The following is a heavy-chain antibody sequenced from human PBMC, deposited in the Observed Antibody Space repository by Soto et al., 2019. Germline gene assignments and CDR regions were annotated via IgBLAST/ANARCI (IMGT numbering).Heavy chain of an antibody. V-gene: IGHV3-48*02. CDR3: ARDHGGSTWFVGIYYYFGVDV. D-gene: IGHD6-13*01. J-gene: IGHJ6*02. Sequence: GGSLRLSCAASGFTLSSYNMNWVRQAPGKGLEWVSYISGSSDTIYYADSVKGRFTISRDNAKNSLYLQMDSLRDEDTAVYYCARDHGGSTWFVGIYYYFGVDVWGQGTKVTVSS. CDR2: ISGSSDTI. CDR1: GFTLSSYN.